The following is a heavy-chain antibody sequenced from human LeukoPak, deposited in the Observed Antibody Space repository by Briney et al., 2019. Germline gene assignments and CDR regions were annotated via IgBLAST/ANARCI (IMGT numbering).Heavy chain of an antibody. V-gene: IGHV3-23*01. CDR1: GFTFSSYA. J-gene: IGHJ4*02. CDR3: AKGNRWYYFDY. D-gene: IGHD1-14*01. CDR2: ISGSGDST. Sequence: GGSLRLSCAASGFTFSSYAMSWVRQAPGKGLEWVSSISGSGDSTYYTDSVKGRFTISRDNSKNTLYLQMNSLRAEDTAVYYCAKGNRWYYFDYWGQGTLVTVSS.